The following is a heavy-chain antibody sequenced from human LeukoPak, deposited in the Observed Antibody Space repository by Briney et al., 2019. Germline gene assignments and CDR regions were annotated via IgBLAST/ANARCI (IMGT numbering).Heavy chain of an antibody. CDR1: GFAFSSYW. Sequence: GSLRLSCAASGFAFSSYWMSWVRQAPGKGLEWVAVISYDGSNKYYADSVKGRFTISRDNSKNTLYLQMNSLRAEDTAVYYCAKVFPYGDYVMDAFDIWGQGTMVTVSS. J-gene: IGHJ3*02. CDR3: AKVFPYGDYVMDAFDI. CDR2: ISYDGSNK. D-gene: IGHD4-17*01. V-gene: IGHV3-30*18.